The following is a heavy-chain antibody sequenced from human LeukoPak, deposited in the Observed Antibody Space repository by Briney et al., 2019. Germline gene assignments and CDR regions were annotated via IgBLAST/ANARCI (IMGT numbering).Heavy chain of an antibody. CDR2: ISSSGSTI. CDR3: ARVIVRGFGYYGMDV. V-gene: IGHV3-48*03. J-gene: IGHJ6*02. D-gene: IGHD3-10*02. CDR1: GFTFSSYE. Sequence: GGSLRLSCAASGFTFSSYEVNWVRQAPGKGLEWVSYISSSGSTIYYADSVKGRFTISRDNAKNSLYLQMNSLRAEDTAVYYCARVIVRGFGYYGMDVWGQGTTVTVSS.